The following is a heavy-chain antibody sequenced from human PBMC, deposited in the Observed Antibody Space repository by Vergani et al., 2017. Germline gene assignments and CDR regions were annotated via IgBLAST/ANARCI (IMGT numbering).Heavy chain of an antibody. CDR2: IYYSGST. V-gene: IGHV4-39*01. CDR1: GGSISSSSYY. Sequence: QLQLQESGPGLVKPSETLSLTCTVSGGSISSSSYYWGWIRQPPGKGLEWIGSIYYSGSTYYTPSLKSRVTISVDTSKNQFSLKLSSVTAADTAVYYCARLQGDWYYYYMDVWGKGTTVTVSS. J-gene: IGHJ6*03. CDR3: ARLQGDWYYYYMDV. D-gene: IGHD5-24*01.